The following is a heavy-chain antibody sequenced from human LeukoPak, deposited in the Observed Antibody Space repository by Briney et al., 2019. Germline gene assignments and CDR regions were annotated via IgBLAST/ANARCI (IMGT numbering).Heavy chain of an antibody. D-gene: IGHD3-10*01. CDR3: ARDPRSGYFDY. V-gene: IGHV3-21*01. Sequence: GGSLRLSCAASGFTFSSYSMNWVRQAPGERLEWVSSISSSSSYIYYADSVKGRFTISRDDAKNSLFLQMNSLRAEDTAVYYCARDPRSGYFDYWGQGTLVTVSS. CDR1: GFTFSSYS. J-gene: IGHJ4*02. CDR2: ISSSSSYI.